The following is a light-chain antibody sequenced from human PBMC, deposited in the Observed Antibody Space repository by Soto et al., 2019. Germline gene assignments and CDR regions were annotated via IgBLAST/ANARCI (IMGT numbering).Light chain of an antibody. CDR2: DAS. CDR3: QQYNSYS. V-gene: IGKV1-5*01. J-gene: IGKJ1*01. CDR1: QSISRW. Sequence: IQMTQSPSTRSSSLGDRVISTCRASQSISRWLAWYQQKPGKAPKLLIYDASSLESGVPSRFSGSGSGTEFTLTISSMQPEDLATYYCQQYNSYSFGQGTKVDIK.